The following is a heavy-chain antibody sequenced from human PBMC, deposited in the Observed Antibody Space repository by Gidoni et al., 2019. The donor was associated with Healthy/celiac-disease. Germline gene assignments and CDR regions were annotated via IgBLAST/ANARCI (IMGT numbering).Heavy chain of an antibody. V-gene: IGHV3-49*03. CDR2: IRSRAYDGTT. CDR1: GFTFGDYA. J-gene: IGHJ4*02. Sequence: EVQLVESGGGLVQPGRSLRLSCTASGFTFGDYAMSWCRQAPGKGLEWVGFIRSRAYDGTTEYAASVKGRFAISRDDSKSITYLQMNSLKTEDTAVYYCSRETTVTLNFDYWGQGTLVTVSS. CDR3: SRETTVTLNFDY. D-gene: IGHD4-17*01.